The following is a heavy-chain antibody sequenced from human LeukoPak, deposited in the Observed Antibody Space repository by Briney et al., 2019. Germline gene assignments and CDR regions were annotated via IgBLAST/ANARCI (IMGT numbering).Heavy chain of an antibody. V-gene: IGHV4-59*01. D-gene: IGHD6-13*01. CDR3: ARGSTMGYSSSWYK. Sequence: SETLSLTCTVSGGSISSYYWSWIRQPPGKGLEWIGYIYYSGSTNYNPSLKSRATISVDTSKNQFSLKLISVTAADTAVYYCARGSTMGYSSSWYKWGQGALVTVSS. CDR2: IYYSGST. J-gene: IGHJ4*02. CDR1: GGSISSYY.